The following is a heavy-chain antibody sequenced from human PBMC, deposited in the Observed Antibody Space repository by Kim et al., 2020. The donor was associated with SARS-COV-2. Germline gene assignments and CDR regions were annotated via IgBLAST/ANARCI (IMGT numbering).Heavy chain of an antibody. D-gene: IGHD2-21*02. V-gene: IGHV3-21*04. CDR1: GFTFSSYS. CDR2: ISSSSSYI. CDR3: ARVGAVVVTAPYWYFDL. Sequence: GGSLRLSCAASGFTFSSYSMNWVRQAPGKGLEWVSSISSSSSYIYYADSVKGRFTISRDNAKNSLYLQMNSLRAEDTAVYYCARVGAVVVTAPYWYFDLWGRGTLVTVSS. J-gene: IGHJ2*01.